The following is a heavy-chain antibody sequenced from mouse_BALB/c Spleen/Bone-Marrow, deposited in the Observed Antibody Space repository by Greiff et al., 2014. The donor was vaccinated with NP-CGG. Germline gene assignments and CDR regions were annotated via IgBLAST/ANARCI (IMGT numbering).Heavy chain of an antibody. CDR3: ARGGYYGSSLYWYFDV. Sequence: VQLKESGPELVKPGASVKMSCKASGYTFTSYVIHWVKQKPGQGLEWIGYINPYNDGTKYNEKFKGKATLTSDKSSSTAYMELSSLTSEDSAVYYCARGGYYGSSLYWYFDVWAQGPRSPSP. J-gene: IGHJ1*01. CDR1: GYTFTSYV. CDR2: INPYNDGT. D-gene: IGHD1-1*01. V-gene: IGHV1-14*01.